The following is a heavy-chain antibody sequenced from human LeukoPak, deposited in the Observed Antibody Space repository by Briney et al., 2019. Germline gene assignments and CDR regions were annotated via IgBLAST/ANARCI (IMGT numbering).Heavy chain of an antibody. CDR3: AREGGYSYAFDP. Sequence: ASVKVSCKASGGTFSSYAISWVRQAPGQGLEWMGGIISIFGTANYAQKFQGRVTITADESTSTAYMELSSLRSEDTAVYYCAREGGYSYAFDPWGQGTLVTVSS. D-gene: IGHD5-18*01. V-gene: IGHV1-69*01. J-gene: IGHJ5*02. CDR2: IISIFGTA. CDR1: GGTFSSYA.